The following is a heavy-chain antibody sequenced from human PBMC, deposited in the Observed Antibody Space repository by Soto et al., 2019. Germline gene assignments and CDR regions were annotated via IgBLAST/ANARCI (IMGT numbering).Heavy chain of an antibody. D-gene: IGHD3-22*01. CDR3: ARARYYYDSRGMDY. CDR1: GGSVSSGSYY. CDR2: IYYSGSI. Sequence: SETLSLTCTVSGGSVSSGSYYWSWIRQPPGKGLEWIGYIYYSGSINYNPSLKSRVTISVDTSKNQFSLKLSSVTAADTAVYYCARARYYYDSRGMDYWGQGTLVTVSS. V-gene: IGHV4-61*01. J-gene: IGHJ4*02.